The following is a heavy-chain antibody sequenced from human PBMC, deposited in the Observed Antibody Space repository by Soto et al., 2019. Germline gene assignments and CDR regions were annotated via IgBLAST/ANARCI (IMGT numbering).Heavy chain of an antibody. Sequence: QVQLVQSGAEVKKPGASVKVSCKASGYSFTRYGISWVRQAPGQGLEWMGWISTYNGNTKYKQKLQSRVTMTTDTSTSTAYMELRSLRSDGTAMYYCASDEFLDSSFGGYWGQGTMITVSS. V-gene: IGHV1-18*01. D-gene: IGHD6-19*01. CDR3: ASDEFLDSSFGGY. CDR2: ISTYNGNT. CDR1: GYSFTRYG. J-gene: IGHJ4*02.